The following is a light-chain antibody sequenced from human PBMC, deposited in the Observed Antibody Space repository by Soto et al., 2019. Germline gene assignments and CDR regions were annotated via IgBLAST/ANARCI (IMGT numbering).Light chain of an antibody. Sequence: QSVLTQPASVSGSPGQSITISCIGTSSDVGGYNYVSWYQQHPGKAPKLISNRPSGVSNRFSGSKSGNTASLTISGLQAEDEADYYCSSYTSSSTLVVFGGGTKLTVL. J-gene: IGLJ2*01. CDR2: S. CDR3: SSYTSSSTLVV. V-gene: IGLV2-14*01. CDR1: SSDVGGYNY.